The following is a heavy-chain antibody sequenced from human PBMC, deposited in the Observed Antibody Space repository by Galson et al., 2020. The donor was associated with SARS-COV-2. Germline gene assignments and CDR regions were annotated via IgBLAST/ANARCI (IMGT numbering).Heavy chain of an antibody. CDR1: GFTFSTYW. D-gene: IGHD6-19*01. Sequence: GSLRLSCAASGFTFSTYWMHWVRQAPGKGLVWVSRINSDGSTTNYADSVKGRFTISRDNAKNTLYLQMNSLRAEDTAVYYCAKDHGSAVAYNWFDPWGQGTLVTVSS. CDR2: INSDGSTT. V-gene: IGHV3-74*01. J-gene: IGHJ5*02. CDR3: AKDHGSAVAYNWFDP.